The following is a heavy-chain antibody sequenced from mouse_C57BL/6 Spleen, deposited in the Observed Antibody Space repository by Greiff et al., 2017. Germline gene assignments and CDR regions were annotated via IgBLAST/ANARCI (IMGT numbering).Heavy chain of an antibody. D-gene: IGHD2-1*01. CDR3: ARDYGNSWFAY. Sequence: QVQLQQPGAELVRPGSSVKLSCKASGYTFTSYWMHWVKQRPIQGLEWIGNIDPSDSETHYNQKFKDKTTLTVDKSSSTAYMQLSSLTAVDSAVYYCARDYGNSWFAYWGQGTLVTVSA. V-gene: IGHV1-52*01. CDR1: GYTFTSYW. J-gene: IGHJ3*01. CDR2: IDPSDSET.